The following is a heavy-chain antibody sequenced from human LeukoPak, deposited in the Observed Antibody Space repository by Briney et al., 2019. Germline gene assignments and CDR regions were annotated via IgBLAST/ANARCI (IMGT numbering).Heavy chain of an antibody. J-gene: IGHJ4*02. Sequence: PGRSLRLSCAASAFSFSSYAMRWVRPAAGKGLEWVAAISYDGSNKYYADSVEGRFTISRDNSKNTLYLQVNSLRAEGTAVYYCASLAAAGSDYWGQGTLVTVSS. CDR2: ISYDGSNK. V-gene: IGHV3-30*04. CDR1: AFSFSSYA. D-gene: IGHD6-13*01. CDR3: ASLAAAGSDY.